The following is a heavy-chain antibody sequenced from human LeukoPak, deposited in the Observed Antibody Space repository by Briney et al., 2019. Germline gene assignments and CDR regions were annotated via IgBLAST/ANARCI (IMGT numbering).Heavy chain of an antibody. J-gene: IGHJ6*02. Sequence: GESLKISYKGSGYSFTSYWIGWVRQMPGKGLEWMGIIYPGDSDTRYSPSFQGQVTISADKSISTAYLQWSSLKASDTAMYYCARRGGDGYRDYYGMDVWGQGTTVTVSS. CDR1: GYSFTSYW. CDR3: ARRGGDGYRDYYGMDV. V-gene: IGHV5-51*01. D-gene: IGHD5-24*01. CDR2: IYPGDSDT.